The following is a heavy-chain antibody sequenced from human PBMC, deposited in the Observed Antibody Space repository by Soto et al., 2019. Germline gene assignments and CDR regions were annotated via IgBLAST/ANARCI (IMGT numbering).Heavy chain of an antibody. J-gene: IGHJ6*02. D-gene: IGHD6-13*01. V-gene: IGHV3-33*01. CDR3: AREIAAAGRYYYYGMDV. CDR2: IWYDGSNK. Sequence: QVQLVESGGGVVQPGRSLRLSCAASGFTFSSYGMHWVRQAPGKGLEWVAVIWYDGSNKYYADSVKGRFTISRDNSKIALYLQMNSLRAEDTAVYYGAREIAAAGRYYYYGMDVWGQGTTVTVSS. CDR1: GFTFSSYG.